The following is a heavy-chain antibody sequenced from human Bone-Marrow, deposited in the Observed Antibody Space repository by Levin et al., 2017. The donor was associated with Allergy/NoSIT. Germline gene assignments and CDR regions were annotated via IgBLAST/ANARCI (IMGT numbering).Heavy chain of an antibody. J-gene: IGHJ4*02. CDR2: ISSSGDST. D-gene: IGHD3-22*01. V-gene: IGHV3-48*02. CDR3: ARDPARGYYDSSGYSGDH. CDR1: GFSFWQYT. Sequence: GGSLRLSCAASGFSFWQYTMNWVRQAPGKGLEWVSCISSSGDSTYYADSVKGRFTISRDNAKNSLYLQLNRLRDEDTALYYCARDPARGYYDSSGYSGDHWGQGTLVTVSS.